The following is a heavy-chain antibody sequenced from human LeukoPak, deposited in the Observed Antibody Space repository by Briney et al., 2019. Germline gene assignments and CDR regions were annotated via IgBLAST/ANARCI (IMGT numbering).Heavy chain of an antibody. V-gene: IGHV1-3*04. CDR3: ARAPLQDDSRHYYPH. CDR1: GYTFTNYG. Sequence: ASVKVSCKTSGYTFTNYGMHWVRQAPRQSPEWMGWINTGNGNTKSSQKFQDRVTLTRDTSASTGYMELNSLSSEDTAVYYCARAPLQDDSRHYYPHWGEGTPVTVSS. J-gene: IGHJ1*01. D-gene: IGHD3-22*01. CDR2: INTGNGNT.